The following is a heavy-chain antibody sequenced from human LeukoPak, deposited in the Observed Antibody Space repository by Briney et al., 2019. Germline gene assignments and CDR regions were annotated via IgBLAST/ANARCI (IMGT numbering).Heavy chain of an antibody. Sequence: PGGSLRLSCAASGFTFSSYGMHWVRQAPGKGLEWVAFIRYDGSNKYYADSVKGRFTISRDNSKKTLYLQMNRLRADDTAVYYCANSITSYYYYYMDVWGKGTTVTVSS. J-gene: IGHJ6*03. D-gene: IGHD1-1*01. V-gene: IGHV3-30*02. CDR2: IRYDGSNK. CDR3: ANSITSYYYYYMDV. CDR1: GFTFSSYG.